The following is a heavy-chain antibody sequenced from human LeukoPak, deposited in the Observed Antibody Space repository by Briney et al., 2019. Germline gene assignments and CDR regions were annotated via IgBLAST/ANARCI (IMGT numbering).Heavy chain of an antibody. J-gene: IGHJ3*02. CDR2: IYYSGST. Sequence: PSETLSLTCTVSGGSISSSSYYWGWIRQPPGKGLEWIGSIYYSGSTYYIPSLKSRVTISVDTSKNQFSLKLSSVTAVDTAVYYCARGLYSGYAHDAFDIWGQGTMVTVSS. V-gene: IGHV4-39*01. CDR1: GGSISSSSYY. CDR3: ARGLYSGYAHDAFDI. D-gene: IGHD5-12*01.